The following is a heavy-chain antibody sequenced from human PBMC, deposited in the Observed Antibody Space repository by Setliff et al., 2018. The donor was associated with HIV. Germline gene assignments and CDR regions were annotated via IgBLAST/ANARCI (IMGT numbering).Heavy chain of an antibody. Sequence: GGSLRLSCAASGFMFSSYGMHWVRQAPGKGLEHISGISSDGGSMYYADSVRGRFTITRDNSKNTLYLQMGSLRGDDMAVYYCASGKNYIFWSSYFGMDVWGQGTTVTVSS. D-gene: IGHD3-3*01. CDR3: ASGKNYIFWSSYFGMDV. CDR1: GFMFSSYG. V-gene: IGHV3-64*02. CDR2: ISSDGGSM. J-gene: IGHJ6*02.